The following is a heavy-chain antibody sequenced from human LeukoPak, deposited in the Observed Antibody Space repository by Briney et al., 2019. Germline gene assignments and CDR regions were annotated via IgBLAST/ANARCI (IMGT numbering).Heavy chain of an antibody. CDR3: AKGRAGTNY. CDR2: MNPNSGNT. V-gene: IGHV1-8*01. J-gene: IGHJ4*02. D-gene: IGHD1-7*01. CDR1: GYTFTSYD. Sequence: ASVKVSCKASGYTFTSYDINWVRQATGQGLEWMGWMNPNSGNTGYAQKFQGRVTMTRNTSISTAYMERSSLGSEDTAGYYCAKGRAGTNYLGQGTLVTVSS.